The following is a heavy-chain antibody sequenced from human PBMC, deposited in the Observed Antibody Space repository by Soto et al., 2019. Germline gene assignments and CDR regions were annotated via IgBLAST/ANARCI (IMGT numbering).Heavy chain of an antibody. V-gene: IGHV3-9*01. CDR3: AKDGIDYYGSGSYNYYYYYMDV. CDR1: GFTFDDYA. CDR2: ISWNSGSI. Sequence: GGSLRLSCAASGFTFDDYAMHWVRQAPGKGLEWVSGISWNSGSIGYADSVKGRFTISRDNAKNSLYLQMNSLRAEDTALYYCAKDGIDYYGSGSYNYYYYYMDVWGKGTTVTVSS. J-gene: IGHJ6*03. D-gene: IGHD3-10*01.